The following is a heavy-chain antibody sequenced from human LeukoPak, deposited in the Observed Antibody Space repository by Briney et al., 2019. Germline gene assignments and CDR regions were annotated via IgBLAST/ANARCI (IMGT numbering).Heavy chain of an antibody. CDR3: AREGLDRGYFGY. V-gene: IGHV3-48*03. Sequence: GGSLRLSCAASGFTFSSYEMNWVRQAPGKGLEWVSNISSSGDSTMYNADSVKGRFTISRDNAKNSLYLQMNSLRAEDTAVYYCAREGLDRGYFGYWGQGSLVTVSS. CDR2: ISSSGDSTM. CDR1: GFTFSSYE. D-gene: IGHD1-14*01. J-gene: IGHJ4*02.